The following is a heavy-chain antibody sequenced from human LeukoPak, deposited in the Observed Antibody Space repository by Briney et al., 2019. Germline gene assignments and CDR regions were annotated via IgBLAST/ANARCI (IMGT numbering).Heavy chain of an antibody. J-gene: IGHJ4*02. CDR2: ISSSSSYI. CDR3: ARDLGHYDNKGHYYGGNLDY. V-gene: IGHV3-21*01. CDR1: GFTFSSYA. D-gene: IGHD3-10*01. Sequence: GGSLRLSCAASGFTFSSYAMSWVRQAPGKGLEWVSSISSSSSYIYYADSVKGRFTISRDNAKNSLYLQMNSLRAEDTAVYYCARDLGHYDNKGHYYGGNLDYWGQGTLVTVSS.